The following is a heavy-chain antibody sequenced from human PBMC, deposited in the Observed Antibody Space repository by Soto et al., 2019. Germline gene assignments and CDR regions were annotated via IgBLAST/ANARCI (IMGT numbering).Heavy chain of an antibody. CDR1: GYSFTSYW. CDR3: ARLYGERYYYYGMDV. Sequence: PGESLKISCKGSGYSFTSYWIGWVRQMPGKGLEWMGIIYPGDSDTRYSPSFQGQVTISADKSISTAYLQWSSLKASDTAMYYCARLYGERYYYYGMDVWGQGTTVTVSS. J-gene: IGHJ6*02. D-gene: IGHD4-17*01. V-gene: IGHV5-51*01. CDR2: IYPGDSDT.